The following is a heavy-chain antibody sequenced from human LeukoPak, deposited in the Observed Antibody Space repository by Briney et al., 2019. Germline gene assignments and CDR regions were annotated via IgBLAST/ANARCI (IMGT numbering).Heavy chain of an antibody. V-gene: IGHV4-4*07. D-gene: IGHD5-18*01. CDR2: IYTSGNT. J-gene: IGHJ4*02. Sequence: SETLSLTCTVSGGSVNSYYWSWIRQPAGKGLEWIGRIYTSGNTNYNPSLKSRVTISVDTSKNQFSLKLSSVTAADTAVYYCAREGGYSYGDAPLHFDYWGQGTLVTVSS. CDR1: GGSVNSYY. CDR3: AREGGYSYGDAPLHFDY.